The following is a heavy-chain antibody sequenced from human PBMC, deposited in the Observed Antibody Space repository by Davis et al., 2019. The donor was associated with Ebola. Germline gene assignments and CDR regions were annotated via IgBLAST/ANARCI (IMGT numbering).Heavy chain of an antibody. CDR2: INPSGGST. Sequence: GSLRLSCAASGFTFSTYGMHWVRQAPGQGLEWMGIINPSGGSTSYAQKFQGRVTMTRDTSTSTAYMELSSLRSEDTAVYYCASDSSGWYYFDYWGQGTLVTVSS. V-gene: IGHV1-46*01. CDR3: ASDSSGWYYFDY. D-gene: IGHD6-19*01. CDR1: GFTFSTYG. J-gene: IGHJ4*02.